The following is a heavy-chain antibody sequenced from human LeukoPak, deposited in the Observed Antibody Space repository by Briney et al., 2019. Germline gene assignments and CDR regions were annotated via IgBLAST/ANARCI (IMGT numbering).Heavy chain of an antibody. CDR3: ARHRSGWLQSSFDY. D-gene: IGHD5-24*01. CDR1: GGSISSASYY. J-gene: IGHJ4*02. CDR2: IYISGST. Sequence: SQTLSLTCTVSGGSISSASYYWSWIRQPAGKGLEWIGRIYISGSTNYKSSLKSRVTISVDTSKNQFSLKLSSVTAADTAVYYCARHRSGWLQSSFDYWGQGTLVTVSS. V-gene: IGHV4-61*02.